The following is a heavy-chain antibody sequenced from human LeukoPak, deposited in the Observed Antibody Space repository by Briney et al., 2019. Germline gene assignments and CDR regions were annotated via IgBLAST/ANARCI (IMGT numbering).Heavy chain of an antibody. D-gene: IGHD3-3*01. CDR2: ISYDGSNK. V-gene: IGHV3-30*18. CDR3: AKDRVLTYYDFWSGSDY. CDR1: GFTFSTYG. Sequence: GGSLRLSCAASGFTFSTYGMHWVRQAPGKGLEWVAVISYDGSNKYYADSVKGRFTISRDNSKNTLYLQMNSLRAEDTAVYYCAKDRVLTYYDFWSGSDYWGQGTLVTVSS. J-gene: IGHJ4*02.